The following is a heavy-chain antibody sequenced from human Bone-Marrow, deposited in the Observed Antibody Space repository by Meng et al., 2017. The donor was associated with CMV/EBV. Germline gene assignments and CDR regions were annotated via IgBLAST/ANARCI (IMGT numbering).Heavy chain of an antibody. CDR1: GGSFSGYY. V-gene: IGHV4-34*01. CDR2: INHSGNT. D-gene: IGHD5-24*01. CDR3: ARVGRDGYNWLDY. J-gene: IGHJ4*02. Sequence: SETLSLTCAVYGGSFSGYYWSWIRQPPGKGLEWIGEINHSGNTNYNPSLKSRVTISVDTSKNQFSLTLSSVTAADTAVYYCARVGRDGYNWLDYWGLGTLVTVSS.